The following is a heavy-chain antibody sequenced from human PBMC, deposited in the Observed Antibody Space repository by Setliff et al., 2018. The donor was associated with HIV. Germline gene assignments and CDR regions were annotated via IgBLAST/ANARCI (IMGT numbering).Heavy chain of an antibody. CDR3: ASLLVFPAGGLFDF. D-gene: IGHD1-26*01. CDR1: GGSFSGHF. CDR2: INPNGDT. J-gene: IGHJ4*01. Sequence: LSLTCAVYGGSFSGHFWTWIRQPPGKGLEWIGNINPNGDTNYNYISSMKGRLTLSLDTSKNQFSLTLRSVTAADTAVYYCASLLVFPAGGLFDFWGHGNLVTVAS. V-gene: IGHV4-34*01.